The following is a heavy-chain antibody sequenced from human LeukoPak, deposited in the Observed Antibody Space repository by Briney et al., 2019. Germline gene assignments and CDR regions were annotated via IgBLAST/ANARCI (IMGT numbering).Heavy chain of an antibody. CDR3: ARVESSSWYFDY. Sequence: SQTLSLTCTVSGGSISSGGYYWNWIRQHPGKGLEWIGFIYYSGSTYYNPSLESRVTISVDTSKNQFSLKLTSVTAADTAVYYCARVESSSWYFDYWGQGTLVTVSS. J-gene: IGHJ4*02. D-gene: IGHD6-13*01. CDR2: IYYSGST. CDR1: GGSISSGGYY. V-gene: IGHV4-31*03.